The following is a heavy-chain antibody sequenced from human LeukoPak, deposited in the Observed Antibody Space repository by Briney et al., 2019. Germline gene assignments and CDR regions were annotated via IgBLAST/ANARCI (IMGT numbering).Heavy chain of an antibody. D-gene: IGHD6-13*01. Sequence: PSETLSLTCAVYGGSFSGYYWSWIRQPPGKGLEWIGEINHSGSTNYNPSLKSRVTIPVDTSKNQLSLKLSSVTAADTAVYYCARGQQLQMRYYYYMDVWGKGTTVTVSS. CDR3: ARGQQLQMRYYYYMDV. CDR2: INHSGST. CDR1: GGSFSGYY. J-gene: IGHJ6*03. V-gene: IGHV4-34*01.